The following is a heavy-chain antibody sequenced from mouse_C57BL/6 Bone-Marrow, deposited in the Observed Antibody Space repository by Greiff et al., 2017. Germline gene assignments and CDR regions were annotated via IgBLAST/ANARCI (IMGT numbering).Heavy chain of an antibody. D-gene: IGHD1-1*01. V-gene: IGHV3-1*01. Sequence: VQLKQSGPGMVKPSQSLSLTCTVTVYSITSGYDWHWIRHFPGNKLEWMGYISYSGSTNYNPSLKSRISITHDTSKNHFFLKLNSVTTEDTATYYCARNYGSPHWYFDVWGTGTTVTVSS. CDR2: ISYSGST. CDR3: ARNYGSPHWYFDV. CDR1: VYSITSGYD. J-gene: IGHJ1*03.